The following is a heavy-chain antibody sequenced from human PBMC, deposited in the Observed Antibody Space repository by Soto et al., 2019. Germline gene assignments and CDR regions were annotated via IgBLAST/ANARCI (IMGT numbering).Heavy chain of an antibody. Sequence: SETLSLTCTVSGGSISSGDYYWSWIRQPPGKGLEWIVYIYYSGSTYYNPSLKSRVTISVDTSKNQFSLKLSSVTAADTAVYYCARDSERGDCSSTSCQGYNWFDPWGEGTLVTVSS. V-gene: IGHV4-30-4*01. CDR2: IYYSGST. J-gene: IGHJ5*02. CDR1: GGSISSGDYY. CDR3: ARDSERGDCSSTSCQGYNWFDP. D-gene: IGHD2-2*01.